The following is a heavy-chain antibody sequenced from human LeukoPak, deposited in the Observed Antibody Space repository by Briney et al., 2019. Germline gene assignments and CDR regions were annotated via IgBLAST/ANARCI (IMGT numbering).Heavy chain of an antibody. D-gene: IGHD1-26*01. V-gene: IGHV4-34*01. CDR1: GGSFSGYY. Sequence: SETLSLTCAVYGGSFSGYYWSWIRQPPGKGLEWIGEINHSGSTNYNPSLKSRVTISVDTSKNQFSLKLSSVTAADTAVYYCARTYSGSYLAYYYYYMDVWGKGTTVTVSS. J-gene: IGHJ6*03. CDR3: ARTYSGSYLAYYYYYMDV. CDR2: INHSGST.